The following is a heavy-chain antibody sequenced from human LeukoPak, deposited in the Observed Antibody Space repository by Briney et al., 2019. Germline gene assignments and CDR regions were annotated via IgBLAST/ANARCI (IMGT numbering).Heavy chain of an antibody. V-gene: IGHV1-69*04. D-gene: IGHD2-15*01. J-gene: IGHJ5*02. CDR1: GGTFSSYA. CDR2: IIPILGIA. CDR3: ARDGVRCSGGSCYSWFDP. Sequence: RWASVKVSCKASGGTFSSYAISWVRQAPGQGLEWMGRIIPILGIANYAQKFQGRVTITADKSTSTAYMELGSLRSEDTAVYYCARDGVRCSGGSCYSWFDPWGQGTLVTVSS.